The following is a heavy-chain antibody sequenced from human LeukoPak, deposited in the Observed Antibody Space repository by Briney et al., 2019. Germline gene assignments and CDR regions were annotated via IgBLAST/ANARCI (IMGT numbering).Heavy chain of an antibody. Sequence: GGSLRLSCAASRFTFSSYEMNWVRQAPGKGLEWVSYISSSGSTIYYADSVKGRFTISRDNAKNSLYLQMNSLRAEDTAVYYCARVTAVEYYFDYWGQGTLVTVSS. V-gene: IGHV3-48*03. D-gene: IGHD6-19*01. J-gene: IGHJ4*02. CDR2: ISSSGSTI. CDR1: RFTFSSYE. CDR3: ARVTAVEYYFDY.